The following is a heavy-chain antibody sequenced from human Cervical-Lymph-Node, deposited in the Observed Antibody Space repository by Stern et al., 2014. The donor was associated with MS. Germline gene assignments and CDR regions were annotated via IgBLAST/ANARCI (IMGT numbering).Heavy chain of an antibody. CDR2: INPSSGDT. CDR3: AREIGGSVVY. D-gene: IGHD1-26*01. V-gene: IGHV1-2*06. CDR1: GYTFIGYY. J-gene: IGHJ4*02. Sequence: VQLVESGAEVKKPGASVKVSCKASGYTFIGYYINWVRQAPGQGLEWMGRINPSSGDTNYAQEFQGRVTMTRDTSISTAYMELSSLRSDDTAAYYCAREIGGSVVYWGQGTLVTVSS.